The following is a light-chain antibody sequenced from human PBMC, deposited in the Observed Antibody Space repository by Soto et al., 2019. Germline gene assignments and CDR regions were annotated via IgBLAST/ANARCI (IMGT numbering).Light chain of an antibody. CDR1: SSDIGGYNY. CDR3: NSYASSNSLI. V-gene: IGLV2-14*01. J-gene: IGLJ2*01. Sequence: QSALTQPASVSGSLGQSITISCTGTSSDIGGYNYVSWYQQHPGKAPKLIIYEVTYRPSGVSNRFSASKSANTASLTISGLQAEDEAEYYCNSYASSNSLIFGGGTKLTVL. CDR2: EVT.